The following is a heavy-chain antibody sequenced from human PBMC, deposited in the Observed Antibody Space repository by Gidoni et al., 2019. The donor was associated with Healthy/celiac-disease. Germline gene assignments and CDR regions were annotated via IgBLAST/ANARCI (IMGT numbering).Heavy chain of an antibody. Sequence: QVQLVESGGGVVQPGGSLTLSCAASGFPFSGYGMHWFRQAPGKGLEWVAVISYDGSNEYYADSVKGRFTNYRDNSKNTMYLQMNSLRDEDTAEYYCAKGGWLDLYYFDYWGQGTLVTVSS. D-gene: IGHD6-19*01. CDR1: GFPFSGYG. CDR2: ISYDGSNE. CDR3: AKGGWLDLYYFDY. V-gene: IGHV3-30*18. J-gene: IGHJ4*02.